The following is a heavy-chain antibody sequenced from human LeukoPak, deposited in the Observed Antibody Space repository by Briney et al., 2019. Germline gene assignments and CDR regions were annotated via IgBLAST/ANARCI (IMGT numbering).Heavy chain of an antibody. CDR2: IYYSGST. Sequence: SETLSLACTVSGGSISSYYWSWIRQPPGKGLEWIGYIYYSGSTNYNPSLKSRVTISVDTSKNQFSLKLSSVTAADTAVYYCARGSSGWLYFDYWGQGTLVTVSS. D-gene: IGHD6-19*01. V-gene: IGHV4-59*08. J-gene: IGHJ4*02. CDR1: GGSISSYY. CDR3: ARGSSGWLYFDY.